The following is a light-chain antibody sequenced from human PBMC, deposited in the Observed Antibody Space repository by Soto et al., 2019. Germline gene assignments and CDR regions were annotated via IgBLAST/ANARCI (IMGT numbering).Light chain of an antibody. CDR3: QQRSNLPPYT. J-gene: IGKJ2*01. Sequence: EIVLTQSPATLSLSPGERATLSCRASQSVSSYLAWYQQKPGQAPRLLIYDASNRATGIPARYSGSGTGTDFTLTISSLENEDFAVYSWQQRSNLPPYTFGHGTKLNMK. V-gene: IGKV3-11*01. CDR1: QSVSSY. CDR2: DAS.